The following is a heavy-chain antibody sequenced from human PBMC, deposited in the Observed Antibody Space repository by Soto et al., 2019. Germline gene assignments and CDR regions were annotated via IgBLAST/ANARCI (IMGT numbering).Heavy chain of an antibody. V-gene: IGHV3-53*01. Sequence: PGGSLRLSCAASGFTFSSNYRSWVRQAPGKGLEWVSVIYSGGSTYYADSVKGRFTISRDNSKNTLYLQMNSLRAEDTAVYYCITESFAWGVDNWFDPLGQGTLVTVSS. J-gene: IGHJ5*02. CDR3: ITESFAWGVDNWFDP. CDR1: GFTFSSNY. CDR2: IYSGGST. D-gene: IGHD7-27*01.